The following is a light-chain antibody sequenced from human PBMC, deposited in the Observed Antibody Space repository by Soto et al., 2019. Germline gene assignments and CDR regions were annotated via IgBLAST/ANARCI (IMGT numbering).Light chain of an antibody. CDR2: GAS. Sequence: EIVMTQSPATLSVSPGERVTLSCRASESLSTYLAWYRQKPGQAPRLLIYGASTKAAGMPARLSGSGSATDFTLTISSLQSEDVAVYYCQSYNDWPFTFGEGTKLEI. V-gene: IGKV3-15*01. J-gene: IGKJ2*01. CDR3: QSYNDWPFT. CDR1: ESLSTY.